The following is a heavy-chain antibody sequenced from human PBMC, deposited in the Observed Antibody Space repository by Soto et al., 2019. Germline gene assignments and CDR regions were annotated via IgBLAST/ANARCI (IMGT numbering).Heavy chain of an antibody. CDR1: GGTFSGYA. D-gene: IGHD3-22*01. CDR2: IIPIFGTA. CDR3: ARDSPEYYYDSSGYLNY. J-gene: IGHJ4*02. V-gene: IGHV1-69*13. Sequence: ASVKVSCKASGGTFSGYAISWVRQAPGQGLEWMGGIIPIFGTANYAQKFQGRVTITADESTSTAYMELSSLRSEDTAVYYCARDSPEYYYDSSGYLNYWGQGTLVTVSS.